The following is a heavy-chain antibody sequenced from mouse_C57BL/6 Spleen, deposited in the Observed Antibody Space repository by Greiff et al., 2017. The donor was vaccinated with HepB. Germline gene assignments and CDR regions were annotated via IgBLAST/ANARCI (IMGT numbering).Heavy chain of an antibody. V-gene: IGHV1-7*01. CDR2: INPSSGYT. Sequence: QVQLVESGAELAKPGASVKLSCKASGYTFTSYWMHWVKQRPGQGLEWIGYINPSSGYTKYNQKFKDKATLTADKSSSTAYMQLSSLTYEDSAVYYCARGDDYDVRAMDYWGQGTSVTVSS. CDR1: GYTFTSYW. J-gene: IGHJ4*01. CDR3: ARGDDYDVRAMDY. D-gene: IGHD2-4*01.